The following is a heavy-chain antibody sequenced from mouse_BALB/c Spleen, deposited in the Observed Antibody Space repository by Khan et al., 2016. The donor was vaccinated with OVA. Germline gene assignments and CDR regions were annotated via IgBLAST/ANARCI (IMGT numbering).Heavy chain of an antibody. J-gene: IGHJ3*01. V-gene: IGHV1-4*01. D-gene: IGHD3-2*01. CDR1: GYTFTTYT. CDR3: ASSGQLGLRWWFAY. CDR2: INPSNDYT. Sequence: QVQLQQSGAELARPGASVKMSCETSGYTFTTYTLHWVNQRPGRSLEWIGYINPSNDYTNYKQKYTDKSTLTADKSSSTAYMHLSSMTSEASAADYCASSGQLGLRWWFAYWGQWTLVTVSA.